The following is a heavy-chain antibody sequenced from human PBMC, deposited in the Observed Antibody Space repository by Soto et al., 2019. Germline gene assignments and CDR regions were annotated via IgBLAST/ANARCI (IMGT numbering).Heavy chain of an antibody. CDR2: INWSGGSS. J-gene: IGHJ3*02. CDR1: GFTFDDFA. D-gene: IGHD6-13*01. CDR3: VKANDQQLVEGGPLDM. V-gene: IGHV3-9*01. Sequence: EAQLVESGGGLVQPGRSLRLSCAASGFTFDDFAMHWVRQAPGRGLEWVSGINWSGGSSGYSDSVKGRFTISRDNAKNSLYLEMNSLRVEDTALFYCVKANDQQLVEGGPLDMWGQGTMVTVSS.